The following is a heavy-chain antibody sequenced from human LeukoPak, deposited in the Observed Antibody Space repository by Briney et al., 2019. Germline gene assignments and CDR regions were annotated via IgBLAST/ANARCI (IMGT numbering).Heavy chain of an antibody. CDR3: ARYSYGLYDY. J-gene: IGHJ4*02. Sequence: GGSLRLSCSASGFTFSSYWMHWVRQAPGKGLVWVSHINSDGSSTSYADSVKGRFTISRDNAKNTLYLQMNSLRAEDTAVYYCARYSYGLYDYWGQGTLVTVSS. V-gene: IGHV3-74*01. D-gene: IGHD5-18*01. CDR2: INSDGSST. CDR1: GFTFSSYW.